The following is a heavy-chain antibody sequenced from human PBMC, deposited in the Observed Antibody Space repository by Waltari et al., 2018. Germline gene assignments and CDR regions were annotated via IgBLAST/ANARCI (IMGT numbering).Heavy chain of an antibody. CDR3: ARGVWFGEFYFDY. V-gene: IGHV4-59*01. J-gene: IGHJ4*02. Sequence: QVQLQESGPGLVKPSETLSLTCTASGGSLSSYHWSWFRQPPGKELEWIVYIYYSGSTNYNPSLKSRVTISVDTSKNQFSLKLSSVTAADTAVYYCARGVWFGEFYFDYWGQGTLVTVSS. CDR1: GGSLSSYH. D-gene: IGHD3-10*01. CDR2: IYYSGST.